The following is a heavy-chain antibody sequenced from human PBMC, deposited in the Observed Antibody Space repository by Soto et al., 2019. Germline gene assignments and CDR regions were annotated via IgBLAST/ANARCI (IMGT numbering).Heavy chain of an antibody. D-gene: IGHD6-6*01. CDR1: GGSISSYY. CDR2: IYYSGST. J-gene: IGHJ5*02. V-gene: IGHV4-59*01. CDR3: ARVPPDRSAGWFDP. Sequence: PSETLSLTCTVPGGSISSYYWSWIRQPPGKGLEWIGYIYYSGSTNYNPSLKSRVTISVDTSKNQFSLKLSSVTAPDTAVYYCARVPPDRSAGWFDPWGQGTLVRVAS.